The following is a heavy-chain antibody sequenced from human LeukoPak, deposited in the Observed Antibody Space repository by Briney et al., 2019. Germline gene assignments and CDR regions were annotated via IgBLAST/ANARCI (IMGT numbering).Heavy chain of an antibody. V-gene: IGHV4-59*01. D-gene: IGHD6-13*01. CDR3: ARETLPGIAAAEAFDI. Sequence: SETLSLTCTVSGGSISSYYWSWIRQPPGKGLEWIGYIYYSGSTNYNPSLKSRVTISVDTSKNQFSLKLSSVTAADTAVYYCARETLPGIAAAEAFDIWGQGTMVTVSS. J-gene: IGHJ3*02. CDR1: GGSISSYY. CDR2: IYYSGST.